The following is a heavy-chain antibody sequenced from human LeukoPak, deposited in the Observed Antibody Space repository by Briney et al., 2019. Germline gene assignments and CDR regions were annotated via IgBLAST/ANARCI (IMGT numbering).Heavy chain of an antibody. D-gene: IGHD6-13*01. V-gene: IGHV4-34*01. J-gene: IGHJ4*02. Sequence: KPSETLSLTCAVYGGSFSGYYWSWIRQPPGKGLEWIGEINHSGSTNYNPSLKSRVTISVDTSKNQFSLKLSSVTAADTAVYYCARDEIAAAGGFDYWGQGTLVTVSS. CDR2: INHSGST. CDR3: ARDEIAAAGGFDY. CDR1: GGSFSGYY.